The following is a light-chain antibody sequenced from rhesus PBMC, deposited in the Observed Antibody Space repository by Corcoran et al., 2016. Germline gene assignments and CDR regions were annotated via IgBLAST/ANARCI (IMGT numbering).Light chain of an antibody. J-gene: IGKJ2*01. V-gene: IGKV1-74*01. CDR1: ENVNNY. CDR2: KAY. Sequence: DIQMTQSPSSLSASVGDRVTITCRASENVNNYLNWYQQKSGKAPNLLIYKAYSLQSGVPSRFSGSGSWTDLPFTITSLQSEDVAIYFCQHNYGPPYSFGQGTKVEIK. CDR3: QHNYGPPYS.